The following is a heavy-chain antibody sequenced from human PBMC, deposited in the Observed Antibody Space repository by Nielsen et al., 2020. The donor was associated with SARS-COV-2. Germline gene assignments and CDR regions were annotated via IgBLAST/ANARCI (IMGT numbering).Heavy chain of an antibody. Sequence: GESLKISCAASGFTFSSYAMSWVRQAPGKGLEWVSAISGSGGSTYYADSVKGRFTISRDNSKNTLYLQMNSLRAEDTAVYYCARDRSIFGGVGPWGQGTLVTVSS. CDR1: GFTFSSYA. CDR2: ISGSGGST. CDR3: ARDRSIFGGVGP. V-gene: IGHV3-23*01. J-gene: IGHJ5*02. D-gene: IGHD3-16*01.